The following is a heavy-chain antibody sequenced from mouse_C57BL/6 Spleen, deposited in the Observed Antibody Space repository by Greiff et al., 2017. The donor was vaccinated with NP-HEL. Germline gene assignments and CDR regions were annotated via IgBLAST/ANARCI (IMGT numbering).Heavy chain of an antibody. Sequence: EVKLVESEGGLVQPGSSMKLSCTASGFTFSDYYMAWVRQVPEKGLEWVANINYDGSSTYYLDSLKSRFIISRDNAKNILYLQMSSLKSEDTATYYCAREPPYYYGSSPRYFDVWGTGTTVTVSS. CDR1: GFTFSDYY. CDR2: INYDGSST. J-gene: IGHJ1*03. V-gene: IGHV5-16*01. CDR3: AREPPYYYGSSPRYFDV. D-gene: IGHD1-1*01.